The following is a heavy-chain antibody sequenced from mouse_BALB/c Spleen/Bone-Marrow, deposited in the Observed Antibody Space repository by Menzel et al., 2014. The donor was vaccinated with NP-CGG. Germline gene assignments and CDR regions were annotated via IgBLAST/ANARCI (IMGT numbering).Heavy chain of an antibody. CDR2: IYPGDGDT. Sequence: QVQLQQSGAELVRPGSSVKISCKGSGYAFSSYWMNWVKQRPGQGLEWIGQIYPGDGDTNNNGKFKGKATLTADKSSTTVYMQLSSLTSEDSAVYFCARSNDYDPLAYWVQGTLVTVSA. CDR1: GYAFSSYW. CDR3: ARSNDYDPLAY. V-gene: IGHV1-80*01. J-gene: IGHJ3*01. D-gene: IGHD2-4*01.